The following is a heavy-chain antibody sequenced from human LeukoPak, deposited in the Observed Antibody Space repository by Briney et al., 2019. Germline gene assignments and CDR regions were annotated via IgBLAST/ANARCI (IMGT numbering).Heavy chain of an antibody. CDR3: ARDLGYSGSYSFDY. J-gene: IGHJ4*02. Sequence: ASVKVSCTASGGTFSSYAISWVRQAPGQGLEWMGIIYPGGGSTSYAQKFQGRVTMTRDMSTSTVYMELSSLRSDDTAVYYCARDLGYSGSYSFDYWGQGTLVTVSS. CDR1: GGTFSSYA. CDR2: IYPGGGST. D-gene: IGHD1-26*01. V-gene: IGHV1-46*01.